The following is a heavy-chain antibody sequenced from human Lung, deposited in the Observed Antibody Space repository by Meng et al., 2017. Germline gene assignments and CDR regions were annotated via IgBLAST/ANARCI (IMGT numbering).Heavy chain of an antibody. Sequence: QVHPVQSGAEVKKPGASVKVSCKSSDYTVTGYGVSWVRQAPGQGLEWMAWLGAHDGDRSHAPRFQGRVTVTADRLTATSFMELRNLRYDDTAVYYCARGTPGRSYSDFWGQGTLVTVSS. CDR3: ARGTPGRSYSDF. CDR1: DYTVTGYG. V-gene: IGHV1-18*04. D-gene: IGHD3-10*01. CDR2: LGAHDGDR. J-gene: IGHJ4*02.